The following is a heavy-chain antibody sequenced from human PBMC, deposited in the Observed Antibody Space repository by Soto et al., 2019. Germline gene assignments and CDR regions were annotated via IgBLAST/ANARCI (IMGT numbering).Heavy chain of an antibody. CDR1: GGSISSGGYY. D-gene: IGHD3-10*01. CDR2: IYYSGST. CDR3: AREGGAGFTMVRGVHDHDAFDI. J-gene: IGHJ3*02. Sequence: SETLSLTCTVSGGSISSGGYYWSWIRQHPGKGLEWIGYIYYSGSTYYNPSLKSRVTTSVDTSKNQFSLKLSSVTAADTAVYYCAREGGAGFTMVRGVHDHDAFDIWGQGTMVTVSS. V-gene: IGHV4-31*03.